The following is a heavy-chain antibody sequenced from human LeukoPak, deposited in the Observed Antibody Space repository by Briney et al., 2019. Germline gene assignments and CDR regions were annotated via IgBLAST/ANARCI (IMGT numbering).Heavy chain of an antibody. Sequence: SETLSLTCAVYGGSFSGYFWSWIRQPPGKGLQWIGEINHIGSINYNPSLKSRVTISIDTSKNQFSLKLNSVTAADTAVYYCARGLFGGSSSNNWGQGTLVTVSS. V-gene: IGHV4-34*01. J-gene: IGHJ4*02. CDR3: ARGLFGGSSSNN. CDR1: GGSFSGYF. CDR2: INHIGSI. D-gene: IGHD3-10*01.